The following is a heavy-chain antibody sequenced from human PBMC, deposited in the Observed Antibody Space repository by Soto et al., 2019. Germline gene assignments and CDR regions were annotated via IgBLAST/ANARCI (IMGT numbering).Heavy chain of an antibody. D-gene: IGHD5-12*01. V-gene: IGHV1-69*08. CDR2: IIPILGIA. CDR3: ARELDGDGYTGWFDP. CDR1: GGTFSSYT. Sequence: QVQLVQSGAEVKKPGSSVKVSCKASGGTFSSYTISWVRQAPGQGLEWMGRIIPILGIANYAQKFQGRVTITADKSTSTAYMELSSLRSEDTAVYYCARELDGDGYTGWFDPWGQGTLVTVSS. J-gene: IGHJ5*02.